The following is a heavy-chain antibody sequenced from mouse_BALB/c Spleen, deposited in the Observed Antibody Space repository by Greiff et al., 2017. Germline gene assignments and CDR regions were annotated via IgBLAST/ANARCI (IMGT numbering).Heavy chain of an antibody. D-gene: IGHD1-2*01. CDR2: INSNGGST. J-gene: IGHJ2*01. V-gene: IGHV5-6-2*01. CDR1: GFTFSSYY. CDR3: ARRVTTAYYFDY. Sequence: DVMLVESGGGLVKLGGSLKLSCAASGFTFSSYYMSWVRQTPEKSLELVAAINSNGGSTYYPDTVKGRFTISRDNAKNTLYLQMSSLKSEDTALYYCARRVTTAYYFDYWGQGTTLTVSS.